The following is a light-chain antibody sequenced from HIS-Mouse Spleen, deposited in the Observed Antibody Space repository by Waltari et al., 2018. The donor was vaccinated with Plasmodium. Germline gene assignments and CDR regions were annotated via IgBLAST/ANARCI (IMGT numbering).Light chain of an antibody. CDR2: KAP. V-gene: IGKV1-5*03. CDR3: QQYKSYSWT. J-gene: IGKJ1*01. CDR1: QSISSW. Sequence: DIQMTQSPSTLSASVGDRVTIPCRSSQSISSWLAWYQQKPGKAPKLLIYKAPSLESGVPSRFSGSGSGTEFTLTISSLQPDDFATYYCQQYKSYSWTFGQGTKVEIK.